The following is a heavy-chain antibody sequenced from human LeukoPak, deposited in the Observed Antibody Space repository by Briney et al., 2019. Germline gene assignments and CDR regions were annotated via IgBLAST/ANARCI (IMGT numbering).Heavy chain of an antibody. V-gene: IGHV3-23*01. CDR2: ISGSGGST. Sequence: GGSLRLSCAASGFTFSSYAMSWVRQAPGKGLEWVSAISGSGGSTYYADSVKGRFTISRDNSKNTLYLQMNSLRAEDTAVYYCARGGSSGWYYFDYWGQGTLVTVSS. CDR1: GFTFSSYA. J-gene: IGHJ4*02. CDR3: ARGGSSGWYYFDY. D-gene: IGHD6-19*01.